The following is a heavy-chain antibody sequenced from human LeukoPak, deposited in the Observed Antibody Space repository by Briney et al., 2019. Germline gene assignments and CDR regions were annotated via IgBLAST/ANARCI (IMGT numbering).Heavy chain of an antibody. V-gene: IGHV4-31*03. Sequence: SQTLSLTCTVSGRPLSSDGYLWNWIPQHPGKGLERIGHIYYNGNTYYNTDLKRRVTISLDTSKNQCSLKLSSATAADTALYYCARGPQYSSTWYTYWGQGTLVTVSS. J-gene: IGHJ4*02. CDR2: IYYNGNT. CDR1: GRPLSSDGYL. D-gene: IGHD6-13*01. CDR3: ARGPQYSSTWYTY.